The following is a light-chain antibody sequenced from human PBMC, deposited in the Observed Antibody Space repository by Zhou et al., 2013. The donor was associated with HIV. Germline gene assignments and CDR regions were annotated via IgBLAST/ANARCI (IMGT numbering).Light chain of an antibody. CDR2: GGS. Sequence: PGERATLSCRASESVSGNRLAWYQQKPGQAPRLLIYGGSSRATGIPARFSGSGSGTEFTLTISRLEPEDFAVYYCQQYGSSPLTFGPGTKVDIK. V-gene: IGKV3-20*01. J-gene: IGKJ3*01. CDR3: QQYGSSPLT. CDR1: ESVSGNR.